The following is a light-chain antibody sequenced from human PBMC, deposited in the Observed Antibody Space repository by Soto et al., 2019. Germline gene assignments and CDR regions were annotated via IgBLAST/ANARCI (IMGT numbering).Light chain of an antibody. CDR1: SSDVGAYNF. V-gene: IGLV2-8*01. J-gene: IGLJ1*01. Sequence: ALTQPPSASGSPGQSVTISCTGTSSDVGAYNFVSWYQQHPGKAPKLMIYEVSKRPSGVPDRFSGSKSGNTASLTVSGLQAEDEADYYCTSYAGSSYVFGTGTKVTVL. CDR3: TSYAGSSYV. CDR2: EVS.